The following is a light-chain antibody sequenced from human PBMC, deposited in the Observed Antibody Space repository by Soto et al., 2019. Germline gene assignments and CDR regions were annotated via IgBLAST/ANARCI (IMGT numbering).Light chain of an antibody. CDR1: QSISTW. J-gene: IGKJ1*01. CDR3: QQYKSYFRT. Sequence: DIQMTQSPSTLSASVGDRVSITCRASQSISTWLAWYQQKPGIAPKLLIYDASTLERGVPSRFSGSGSGTEFTLTINSLQPDDFATYYCQQYKSYFRTFGQGTKVVIK. CDR2: DAS. V-gene: IGKV1-5*01.